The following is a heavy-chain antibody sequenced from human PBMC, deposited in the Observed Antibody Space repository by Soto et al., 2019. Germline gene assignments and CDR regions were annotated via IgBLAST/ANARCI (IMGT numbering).Heavy chain of an antibody. CDR2: INPNSGGT. V-gene: IGHV1-2*04. CDR1: GYTFTGYY. Sequence: ASVKVSCKASGYTFTGYYMHWVRQAPGQGLEWMGWINPNSGGTNYAQKFQGWVTMTRDTSISTAYMELSRLRSDDTAVYYCARAMNVVTVTTDCGGDCPTGDAFDIWGQGTMVTVSS. D-gene: IGHD2-21*02. J-gene: IGHJ3*02. CDR3: ARAMNVVTVTTDCGGDCPTGDAFDI.